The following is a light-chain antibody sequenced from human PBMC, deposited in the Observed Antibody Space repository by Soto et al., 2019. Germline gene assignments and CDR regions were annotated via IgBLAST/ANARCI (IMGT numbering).Light chain of an antibody. CDR2: DVS. J-gene: IGLJ1*01. CDR1: SSDIGDYNY. V-gene: IGLV2-14*01. Sequence: QSALTQPASVSGSPGQSITISYTGTSSDIGDYNYVSWYQQHPGKAPKLMIYDVSNRPSGVSNRFSGSKSGNTASLTISGLQADDEADYYCSSYTSSSTYVIGTGTKLTVL. CDR3: SSYTSSSTYV.